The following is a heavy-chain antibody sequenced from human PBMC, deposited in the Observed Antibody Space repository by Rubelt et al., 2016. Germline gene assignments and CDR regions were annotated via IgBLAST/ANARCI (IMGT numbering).Heavy chain of an antibody. J-gene: IGHJ3*02. D-gene: IGHD1-26*01. CDR2: FDPEDGET. CDR1: GYTLTELS. Sequence: QVQLVQSGAEVKKPGASVKVSCKVSGYTLTELSMHWVRQAPGKGLEWMGGFDPEDGETIYEQKVQGRVTMTEDTATDTAYMELSSLRSEETAVYYCATAQWELHRLYAFDIWGQGTMVTVSS. V-gene: IGHV1-24*01. CDR3: ATAQWELHRLYAFDI.